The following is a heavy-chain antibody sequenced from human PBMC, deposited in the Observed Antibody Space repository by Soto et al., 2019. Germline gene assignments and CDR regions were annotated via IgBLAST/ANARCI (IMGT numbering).Heavy chain of an antibody. D-gene: IGHD3-16*01. CDR3: ARTPTTVELCKSSWFDP. CDR1: GYTFTSYD. J-gene: IGHJ5*02. V-gene: IGHV1-8*01. CDR2: MNPNSGNT. Sequence: ASVKVSCKASGYTFTSYDINWVRQATGQGLEWMGWMNPNSGNTGYAQKFQGRVTMTRNTSISTAYMELSRLRSEDTAVYYCARTPTTVELCKSSWFDPWGQGTLVTVSS.